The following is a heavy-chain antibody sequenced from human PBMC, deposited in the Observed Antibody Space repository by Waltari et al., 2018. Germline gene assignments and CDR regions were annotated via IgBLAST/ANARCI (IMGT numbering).Heavy chain of an antibody. CDR1: GYSFSTYF. CDR2: IFPRDLDT. D-gene: IGHD3-10*01. J-gene: IGHJ4*02. Sequence: EVQLLQSGAEVKKPGESLKISCQGSGYSFSTYFIAWVRPTPEKGLEWMGVIFPRDLDTRSSPSFQGQVTFSADTSINPAYLQWSSLKTSDTATYYCARRSRGGADYWGQGTLVTVSS. CDR3: ARRSRGGADY. V-gene: IGHV5-51*01.